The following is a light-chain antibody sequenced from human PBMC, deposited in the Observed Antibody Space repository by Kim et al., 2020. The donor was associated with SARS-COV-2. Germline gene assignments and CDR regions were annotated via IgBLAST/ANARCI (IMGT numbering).Light chain of an antibody. V-gene: IGKV3-20*01. CDR3: QQYGGSPWT. CDR2: GAS. Sequence: PGERATLSCTASQTISGNYLAWYQQTPGQAPRVLIHGASSRATGIPDRFSGSGSGTVFTLTISRLEPEDFAVYYCQQYGGSPWTFGHGTKVDIK. J-gene: IGKJ1*01. CDR1: QTISGNY.